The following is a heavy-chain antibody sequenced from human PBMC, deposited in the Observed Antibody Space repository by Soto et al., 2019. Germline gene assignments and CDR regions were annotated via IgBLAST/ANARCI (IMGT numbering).Heavy chain of an antibody. CDR1: GGSISSGDYY. D-gene: IGHD6-13*01. V-gene: IGHV4-30-4*01. J-gene: IGHJ6*02. CDR2: IYYSGST. Sequence: SETLSLTCTVSGGSISSGDYYWSWIRQPPGKGLEWIGYIYYSGSTYYNPSLKSRVTISVDTSKNQFSLKLSSVTAADTAVYYCARDLSSSWSHYYYYGMDVWGQGTTVTVSS. CDR3: ARDLSSSWSHYYYYGMDV.